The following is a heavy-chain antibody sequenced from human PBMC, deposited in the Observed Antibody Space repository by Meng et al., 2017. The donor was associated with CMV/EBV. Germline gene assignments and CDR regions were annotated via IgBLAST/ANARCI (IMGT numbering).Heavy chain of an antibody. J-gene: IGHJ3*02. CDR3: ARVQMVCAGAYCGGDCYHRGHAFDI. D-gene: IGHD2-21*01. CDR2: INPNSGGT. CDR1: GYTFTGYY. V-gene: IGHV1-2*02. Sequence: ASVKVSCKASGYTFTGYYMHWVRQAPGQGLEWMGWINPNSGGTNYAQKLQGRVTMTRDTSISTAYMELSRLRSDDTAVYYCARVQMVCAGAYCGGDCYHRGHAFDIWGQGTMVTVSS.